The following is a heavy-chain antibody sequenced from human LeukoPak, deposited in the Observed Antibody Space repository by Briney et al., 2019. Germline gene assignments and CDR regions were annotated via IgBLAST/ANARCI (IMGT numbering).Heavy chain of an antibody. Sequence: GGSLRLSCVASGFTFSQFEMTWVRQAPGKGLEWISYSSPSGITTYYANSVRGRFTTSRDNAKNALYLQMDGLTVDDTALYYCAREGDVYNWNDGYYFDHWGQGILVTVSA. CDR1: GFTFSQFE. CDR3: AREGDVYNWNDGYYFDH. V-gene: IGHV3-48*03. D-gene: IGHD1-1*01. CDR2: SSPSGITT. J-gene: IGHJ4*02.